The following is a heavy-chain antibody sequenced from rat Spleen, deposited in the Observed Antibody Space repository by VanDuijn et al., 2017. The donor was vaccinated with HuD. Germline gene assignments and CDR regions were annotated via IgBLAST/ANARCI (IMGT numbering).Heavy chain of an antibody. CDR2: INTGGGNT. V-gene: IGHV5-25*01. J-gene: IGHJ2*01. Sequence: EVQLVESGGGLVQPGRSMKLSCAASGFTFTKYGMSWVRQAPTKGLEWVASINTGGGNTYYRDSVKGRFTISRDDAQSTLYLQMNSLRSDDTATYYCARGVADYWGQGVMVTVSS. CDR3: ARGVADY. CDR1: GFTFTKYG. D-gene: IGHD4-3*01.